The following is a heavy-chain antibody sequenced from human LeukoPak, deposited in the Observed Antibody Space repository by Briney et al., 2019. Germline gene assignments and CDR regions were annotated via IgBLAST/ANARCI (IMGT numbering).Heavy chain of an antibody. V-gene: IGHV4-59*01. D-gene: IGHD6-19*01. CDR1: GGSISSYY. Sequence: SETLSLTCTVSGGSISSYYWSWIRQPPGKGLEWIGYIYYSGSTNYNPSLKSRVIISVDTSKNQFSLKLSSVTAADTAVHYCAGIAVAGTGPSFDYWGQGTLVTVSS. J-gene: IGHJ4*02. CDR2: IYYSGST. CDR3: AGIAVAGTGPSFDY.